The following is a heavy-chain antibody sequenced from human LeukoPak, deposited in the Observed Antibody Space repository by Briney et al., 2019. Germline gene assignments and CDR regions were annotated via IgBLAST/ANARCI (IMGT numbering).Heavy chain of an antibody. Sequence: SETLSLTCTVSGGSISSYYWSWIRQPAGKGLEWIGRIYTSGSTNYNPSLKSRVTMSVDTSKNQFSLKLSSVTAADTAVYYCARGTYCSGGGCYPGVWFDPWGQGTLVTVSS. J-gene: IGHJ5*02. CDR2: IYTSGST. V-gene: IGHV4-4*07. CDR1: GGSISSYY. D-gene: IGHD2-15*01. CDR3: ARGTYCSGGGCYPGVWFDP.